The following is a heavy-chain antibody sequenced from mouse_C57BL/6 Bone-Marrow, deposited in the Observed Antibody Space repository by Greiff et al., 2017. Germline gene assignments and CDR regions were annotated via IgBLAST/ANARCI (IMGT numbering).Heavy chain of an antibody. J-gene: IGHJ4*01. D-gene: IGHD1-1*01. CDR2: IYPGNSDT. CDR1: GYTFTSYW. Sequence: VQLQESGTVLARPGASVKMSCKTSGYTFTSYWMHWVKQRPGQGLEWIGAIYPGNSDTSYNQKFKGKAKLTAVTSASTAYMELSSLTNEESAVYYCTREGLSTTVVAPSYYYAMDYWGQGTSVTVSS. CDR3: TREGLSTTVVAPSYYYAMDY. V-gene: IGHV1-5*01.